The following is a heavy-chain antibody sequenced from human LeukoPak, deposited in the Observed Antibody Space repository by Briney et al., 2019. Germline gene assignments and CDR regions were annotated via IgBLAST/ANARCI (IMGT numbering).Heavy chain of an antibody. CDR2: MNPNSDNT. CDR3: ARGNYDFWSGYQYDWFDP. J-gene: IGHJ5*02. CDR1: GYTFTSYD. V-gene: IGHV1-8*01. Sequence: ASVKFFCKASGYTFTSYDINWVRQATGQGLEWMGWMNPNSDNTGYAQKFQGRVTMTRNTSINTAYMELSSLRSEDTAVYYCARGNYDFWSGYQYDWFDPWGQGTLVTVSS. D-gene: IGHD3-3*01.